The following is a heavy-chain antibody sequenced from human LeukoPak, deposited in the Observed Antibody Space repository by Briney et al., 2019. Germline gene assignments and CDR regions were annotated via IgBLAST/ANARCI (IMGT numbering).Heavy chain of an antibody. D-gene: IGHD5/OR15-5a*01. CDR1: GFAVNTYD. CDR3: AGYGVYPY. Sequence: GGSLRVSCAASGFAVNTYDLHWVRQAPGEGPQWIAYFGISGTRYYADSVGGRFTISRDSAKNSLYLQMNGLRVDDTAIYYCAGYGVYPYWGQGTPVTVSS. V-gene: IGHV3-48*01. J-gene: IGHJ4*02. CDR2: FGISGTR.